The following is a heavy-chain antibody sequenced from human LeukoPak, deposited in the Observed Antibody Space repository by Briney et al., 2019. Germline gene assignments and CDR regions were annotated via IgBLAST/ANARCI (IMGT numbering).Heavy chain of an antibody. V-gene: IGHV1-18*01. J-gene: IGHJ2*01. Sequence: ASVKVSCKASGYTFTSYGISWVRQAPGQGLEWMGWISAYNGNTNYAQKLQGRVTMTTDTSTSTAYMELRSLRSEDTAVYYCARDLEMATTLYWYFDLWGRGTLVTVSS. CDR3: ARDLEMATTLYWYFDL. D-gene: IGHD5-24*01. CDR1: GYTFTSYG. CDR2: ISAYNGNT.